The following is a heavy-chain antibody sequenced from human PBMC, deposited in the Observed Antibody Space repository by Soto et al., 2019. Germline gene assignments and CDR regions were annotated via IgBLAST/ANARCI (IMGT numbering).Heavy chain of an antibody. CDR3: ASPYYYDSSGYYDPMDV. J-gene: IGHJ6*02. Sequence: SETLSLTCTVSGGSISSSSYYWGWIRQPPGKGLEWIGSIYYSGSTYYNPSLKSRVTISVDTSKNQFSLKLSSVTAADTAVYYCASPYYYDSSGYYDPMDVWGQGTTVTVSS. D-gene: IGHD3-22*01. CDR2: IYYSGST. V-gene: IGHV4-39*01. CDR1: GGSISSSSYY.